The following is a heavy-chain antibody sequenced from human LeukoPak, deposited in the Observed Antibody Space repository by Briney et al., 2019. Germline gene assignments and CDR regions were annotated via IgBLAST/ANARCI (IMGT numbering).Heavy chain of an antibody. CDR1: GFTFDDYG. D-gene: IGHD6-19*01. Sequence: PGGSLRLSCAASGFTFDDYGMSWVRHAPGKGLEWVSGINWNGGSTGYADSVKGRFTISRDNAKNSLYLQMNSLRAEDTALYYCARGHYSSGWSAFDIWGQGTMVTVSS. J-gene: IGHJ3*02. CDR3: ARGHYSSGWSAFDI. CDR2: INWNGGST. V-gene: IGHV3-20*04.